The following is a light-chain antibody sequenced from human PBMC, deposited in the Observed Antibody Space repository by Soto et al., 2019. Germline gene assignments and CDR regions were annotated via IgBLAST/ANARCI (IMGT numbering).Light chain of an antibody. CDR3: QQYNSAPRT. Sequence: DIHLTQSPSTLSASVGDRVTITCRASQTISHWLAWYQQKPGKAPKLLIFDASSLENGVPSRFSGSGSGTEFTLTITGLQPDDFATYYCQQYNSAPRTFGQGTRWIS. CDR2: DAS. V-gene: IGKV1-5*01. CDR1: QTISHW. J-gene: IGKJ1*01.